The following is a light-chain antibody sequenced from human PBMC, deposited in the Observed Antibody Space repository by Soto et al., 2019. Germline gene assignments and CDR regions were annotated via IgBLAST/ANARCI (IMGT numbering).Light chain of an antibody. Sequence: EIVLTQSPGTLSLSPGERATLSCRANQSVSSSYLAWYQQKPGQAPRLLIYGASSRATGIPDRFSGSGSGTDFTLTISRLEPEDFAVYYCQQYGSSPGSLTFGGGTKVEIK. J-gene: IGKJ4*01. CDR2: GAS. V-gene: IGKV3-20*01. CDR3: QQYGSSPGSLT. CDR1: QSVSSSY.